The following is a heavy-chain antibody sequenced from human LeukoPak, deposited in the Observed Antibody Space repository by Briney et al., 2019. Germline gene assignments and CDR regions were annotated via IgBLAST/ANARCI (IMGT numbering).Heavy chain of an antibody. CDR1: GGSISSYY. D-gene: IGHD6-13*01. J-gene: IGHJ6*03. Sequence: SETLSLTCTVSGGSISSYYWSWIRQPAGKGLEWIGRIYTSGSTNYNPSLKSRVTMSVDTSKNQFSLKLSSVTAADTAVYYCARGGSSSWYPTYYYYYMDVWGKGTTVTISS. V-gene: IGHV4-4*07. CDR3: ARGGSSSWYPTYYYYYMDV. CDR2: IYTSGST.